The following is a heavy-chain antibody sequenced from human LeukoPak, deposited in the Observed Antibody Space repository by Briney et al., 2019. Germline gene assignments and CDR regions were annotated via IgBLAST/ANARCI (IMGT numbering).Heavy chain of an antibody. V-gene: IGHV4-39*07. CDR3: ARLGTFYGSGSYYRSFDY. D-gene: IGHD3-10*01. Sequence: SETLSLTCTVSGGSISSSSYYWGWIRQPPGKGLEWIGSIYYSGSTNYNPSLKSRVTISVDTSKNQFSLKLSSVTAADTAVYYCARLGTFYGSGSYYRSFDYWGQGTLVTVSS. J-gene: IGHJ4*02. CDR1: GGSISSSSYY. CDR2: IYYSGST.